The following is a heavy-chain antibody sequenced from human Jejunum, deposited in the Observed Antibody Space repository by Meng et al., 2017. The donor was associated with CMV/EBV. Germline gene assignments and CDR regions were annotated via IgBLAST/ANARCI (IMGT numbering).Heavy chain of an antibody. CDR2: IRSKANNYAT. Sequence: GSAVHWVRQASGKGLEWVGRIRSKANNYATAYAASVKGRFTFSRDDSENTAYLQMNSLKTEDTAVYYCSSSCSGATCYDYYGMDVWGQGTTVTVS. V-gene: IGHV3-73*01. CDR1: GSA. D-gene: IGHD2-15*01. CDR3: SSSCSGATCYDYYGMDV. J-gene: IGHJ6*02.